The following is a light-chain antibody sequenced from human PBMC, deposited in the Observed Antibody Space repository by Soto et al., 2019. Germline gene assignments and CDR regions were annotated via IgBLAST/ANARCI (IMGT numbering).Light chain of an antibody. J-gene: IGLJ1*01. CDR2: EAI. V-gene: IGLV2-23*01. Sequence: QSVLTQPSSVSGSPGQSITISCTGTNNDVGSYDLVSWYQQHPGKAPKLMIYEAIRRPSGVFDRFSGSKSGNTASLTVSGLQAEDEADYYCCSYAGSGTYVFGSGTRSPS. CDR3: CSYAGSGTYV. CDR1: NNDVGSYDL.